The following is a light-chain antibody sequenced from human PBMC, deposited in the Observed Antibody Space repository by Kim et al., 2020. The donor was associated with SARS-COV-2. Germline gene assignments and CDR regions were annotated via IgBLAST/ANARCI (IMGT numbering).Light chain of an antibody. CDR3: QQLNSYPIT. Sequence: SVGYSCHITWRAREDIGSYLTWYQQKPGKAPKLLISVSSTLQSWVPSRFSGSGYGTDFTLTISSLQPEDFATYYCQQLNSYPITFGQGTRLETK. CDR1: EDIGSY. J-gene: IGKJ5*01. V-gene: IGKV1-9*01. CDR2: VSS.